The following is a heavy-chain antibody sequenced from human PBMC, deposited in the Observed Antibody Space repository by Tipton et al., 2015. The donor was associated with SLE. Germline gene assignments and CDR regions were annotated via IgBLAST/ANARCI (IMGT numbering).Heavy chain of an antibody. J-gene: IGHJ3*02. Sequence: TLSLTCAVYGGSFSGYYWSWIRQPPGQGLEWIGEINHSGSTNYNPSLKSRVTISVDKSKNQFSLNLSAVTAADTAVYYCARRGGEIRYYDFWCYRDGAFDIWGQGTMVTVSS. CDR1: GGSFSGYY. V-gene: IGHV4-34*01. D-gene: IGHD3-3*01. CDR2: INHSGST. CDR3: ARRGGEIRYYDFWCYRDGAFDI.